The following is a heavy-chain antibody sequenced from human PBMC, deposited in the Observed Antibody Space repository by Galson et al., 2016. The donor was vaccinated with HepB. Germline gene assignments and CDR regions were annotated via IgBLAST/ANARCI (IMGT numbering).Heavy chain of an antibody. D-gene: IGHD1-20*01. Sequence: SLRLSCAASRFTFSTYWMSWVRQAPGKGLEWVANIKQDGSEKYFVDSVKGRFTISRDNAKNSLYLQMNSLRAEEPAVYYCASNITGSKVYWGQGTLVTVSS. J-gene: IGHJ4*02. CDR1: RFTFSTYW. CDR2: IKQDGSEK. V-gene: IGHV3-7*03. CDR3: ASNITGSKVY.